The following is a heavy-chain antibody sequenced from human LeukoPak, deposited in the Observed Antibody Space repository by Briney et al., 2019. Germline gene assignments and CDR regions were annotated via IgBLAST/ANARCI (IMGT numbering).Heavy chain of an antibody. V-gene: IGHV3-7*03. Sequence: PGGSLRLSCAASGFTFSSYWMSWVRQAPGKGLEWVANIKQDGSEKYYVDSVKGRFTISRDNAKNSLYLQMNSLRAEDTAVYYCAKEPPHLYDYVWGSYDTWGQGTLVTVSS. J-gene: IGHJ5*02. CDR3: AKEPPHLYDYVWGSYDT. CDR1: GFTFSSYW. D-gene: IGHD3-16*01. CDR2: IKQDGSEK.